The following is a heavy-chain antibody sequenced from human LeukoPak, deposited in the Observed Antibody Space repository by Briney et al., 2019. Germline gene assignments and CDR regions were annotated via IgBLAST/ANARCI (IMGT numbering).Heavy chain of an antibody. CDR3: ARGTYYDFWSGYYMDNWFDP. J-gene: IGHJ5*02. V-gene: IGHV1-46*01. D-gene: IGHD3-3*01. Sequence: ASVKVSCKASGYTFTSYYMHWVRQAPGQGLEWMGIINPSGGSTSYAQKFQGRVTMTRDMSTSTAYMELSSLRSEDTAVYYCARGTYYDFWSGYYMDNWFDPWGQGTLVTVSS. CDR2: INPSGGST. CDR1: GYTFTSYY.